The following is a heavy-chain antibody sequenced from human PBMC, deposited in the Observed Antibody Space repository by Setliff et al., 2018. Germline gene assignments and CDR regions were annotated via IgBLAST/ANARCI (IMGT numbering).Heavy chain of an antibody. CDR3: AKAIAPIVVVPAAMLEAY. J-gene: IGHJ4*02. D-gene: IGHD2-2*01. Sequence: PGGSLRLSCAASGFTFSSYAMSWVRQDPGKGLEWVSAISGSGGSTYYADSVKGRFTISRDNSKNTLYLQWNSLRAEYTAVYYCAKAIAPIVVVPAAMLEAYWGQGTLVTVSS. CDR2: ISGSGGST. CDR1: GFTFSSYA. V-gene: IGHV3-23*01.